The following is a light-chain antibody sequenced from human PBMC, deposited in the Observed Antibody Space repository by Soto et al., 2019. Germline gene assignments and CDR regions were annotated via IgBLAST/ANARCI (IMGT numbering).Light chain of an antibody. Sequence: EIVLTQSPGTLSLSPGERATLSCRASQSVSNNYLAWYQQKPGQAPRLLIYGASNRATGIPDRFSASGSGTDFTLTISRLETEDFAVYYCQQYGSSGTFGQGTKVDIK. V-gene: IGKV3-20*01. CDR3: QQYGSSGT. CDR1: QSVSNNY. J-gene: IGKJ1*01. CDR2: GAS.